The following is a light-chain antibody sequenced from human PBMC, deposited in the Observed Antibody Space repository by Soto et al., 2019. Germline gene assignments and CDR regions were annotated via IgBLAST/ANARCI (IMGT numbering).Light chain of an antibody. CDR3: ASYTDSHTYV. CDR2: DVR. CDR1: SSDVGGHDS. V-gene: IGLV2-14*03. J-gene: IGLJ1*01. Sequence: QSALTQPASVSGSPGQSITLSCTGSSSDVGGHDSVSWYQHHPGRAPQLVIFDVRNLPSGVSSRFSGSKSANTASLTISGLQAEDEADYYCASYTDSHTYVFGTGTKVTVL.